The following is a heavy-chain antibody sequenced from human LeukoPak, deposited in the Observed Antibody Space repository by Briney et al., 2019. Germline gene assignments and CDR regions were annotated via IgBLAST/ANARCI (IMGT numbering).Heavy chain of an antibody. CDR2: ISRDSAFV. V-gene: IGHV3-21*01. J-gene: IGHJ6*04. D-gene: IGHD6-6*01. CDR3: ARDDASTARASGMDV. CDR1: GFTFSAYD. Sequence: GGSLRLSCAASGFTFSAYDMNWVRQAPGKGLEWVSYISRDSAFVYYADSVEGRLTISRDNAKNSLYLQMESLRGEDTAVYYCARDDASTARASGMDVWGIGATVTVSS.